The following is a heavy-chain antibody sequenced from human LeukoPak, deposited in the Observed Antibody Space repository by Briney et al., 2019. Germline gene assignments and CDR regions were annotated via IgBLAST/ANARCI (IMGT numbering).Heavy chain of an antibody. CDR1: GFTFSSYA. CDR2: INTSGGTT. V-gene: IGHV3-23*01. D-gene: IGHD6-13*01. Sequence: GGSLRLSCAASGFTFSSYAMSWVLQAPGKGLEWVSVINTSGGTTYYADSVKGRFTISRDNSKNTLFLQMNSLRAEDTAVYYCAKGLISTWYDYWGQGTLVTVSS. CDR3: AKGLISTWYDY. J-gene: IGHJ4*02.